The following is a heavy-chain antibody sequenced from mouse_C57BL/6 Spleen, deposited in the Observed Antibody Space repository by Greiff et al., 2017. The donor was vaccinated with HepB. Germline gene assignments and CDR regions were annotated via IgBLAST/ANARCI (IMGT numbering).Heavy chain of an antibody. CDR1: GFTFSDAW. D-gene: IGHD1-1*01. CDR3: RGTTVVAVDY. Sequence: EVKLMESGGGLVQPGGSMKLSCAASGFTFSDAWMDWVRQSPEQGLEWVAEIRNKANNHATYYAESVKGRFTISRDDSKSRVYLQMNSLRAEDTGIYYCRGTTVVAVDYWGQGTTLTVSS. CDR2: IRNKANNHAT. V-gene: IGHV6-6*01. J-gene: IGHJ2*01.